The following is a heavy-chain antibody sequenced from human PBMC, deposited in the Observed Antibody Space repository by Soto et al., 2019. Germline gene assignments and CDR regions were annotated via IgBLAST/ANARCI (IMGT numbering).Heavy chain of an antibody. CDR3: ARGTNVLRYFDWTQRKYYYYGMDV. V-gene: IGHV1-69*06. J-gene: IGHJ6*02. CDR2: IIPIFGTA. D-gene: IGHD3-9*01. CDR1: GGTFSSYA. Sequence: SVKVSCKASGGTFSSYAISWVRQAPGQGXEWMGGIIPIFGTANYAQKFQGRVTITADKSTSTAYMELSSLRSEDTAVYYCARGTNVLRYFDWTQRKYYYYGMDVWGQGTTVTVSS.